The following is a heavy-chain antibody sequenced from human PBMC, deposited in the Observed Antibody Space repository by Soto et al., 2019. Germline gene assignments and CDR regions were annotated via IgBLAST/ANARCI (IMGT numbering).Heavy chain of an antibody. J-gene: IGHJ6*02. CDR3: AHKGGRGAGMDV. CDR2: MYWDGDK. CDR1: GFSVSSSEVG. D-gene: IGHD2-15*01. V-gene: IGHV2-5*02. Sequence: QITLKESGPPLVKPTQTLTLTCTFSGFSVSSSEVGVGWIRQPAGKALEWLALMYWDGDKRYSPFLKGRLTITKDTSKNQVVLTMPNMDPVDTATYYCAHKGGRGAGMDVWGQGTTVTVSS.